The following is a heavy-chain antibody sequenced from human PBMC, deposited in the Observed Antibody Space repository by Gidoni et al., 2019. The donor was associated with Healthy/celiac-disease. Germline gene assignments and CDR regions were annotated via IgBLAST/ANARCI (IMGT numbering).Heavy chain of an antibody. Sequence: QVQLVASGGGVVQPGRSLRLSCAASGFTFSSDAMHWVRQAPGKGLEWVAVISYDGSNKYYADSVKGRFTISRDNSKNTLYLQMNSLRAEDTAVYYCARGTEEFDYWGQGTLVTVSS. V-gene: IGHV3-30-3*01. CDR3: ARGTEEFDY. J-gene: IGHJ4*02. CDR2: ISYDGSNK. D-gene: IGHD1-1*01. CDR1: GFTFSSDA.